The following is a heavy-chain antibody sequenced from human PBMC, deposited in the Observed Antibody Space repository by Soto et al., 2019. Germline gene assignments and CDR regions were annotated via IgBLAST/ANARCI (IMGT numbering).Heavy chain of an antibody. J-gene: IGHJ3*02. CDR3: ARDPQYSSSFFGGFDI. D-gene: IGHD6-6*01. CDR1: GFTFSSYS. V-gene: IGHV3-21*01. Sequence: GGSLRLSCAASGFTFSSYSMNWVRQAPGKGLEWVSSISSSSSYIYYADSVKGRFTISRDNAKNSLYLQMNSLRAEDTAVYYCARDPQYSSSFFGGFDIWGQGTRVTVSS. CDR2: ISSSSSYI.